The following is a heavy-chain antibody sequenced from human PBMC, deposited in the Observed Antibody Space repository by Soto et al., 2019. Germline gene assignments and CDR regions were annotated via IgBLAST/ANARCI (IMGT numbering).Heavy chain of an antibody. D-gene: IGHD5-12*01. CDR1: GGSISSYY. CDR3: ARRAPGRGGYDYYYYYGMDV. CDR2: IYYSGST. Sequence: SETLSLTCTVSGGSISSYYWSWIRQPPGKGLEWIGDIYYSGSTNYNPSLKSRVTISVDTSKNQFSLKLSPVTAADTAVYYCARRAPGRGGYDYYYYYGMDVWGQGTTVTVSS. V-gene: IGHV4-59*01. J-gene: IGHJ6*02.